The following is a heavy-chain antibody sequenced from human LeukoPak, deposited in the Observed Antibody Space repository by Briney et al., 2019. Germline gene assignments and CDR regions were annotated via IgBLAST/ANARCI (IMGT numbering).Heavy chain of an antibody. CDR1: GGSINSGTYY. CDR3: ARDLLHRGYAFDI. J-gene: IGHJ3*02. D-gene: IGHD5-12*01. Sequence: SQTLSLTCTVSGGSINSGTYYWGWIRQPAGKGLEWIGRIYSSGSTNYNPSLKSRVTISVDMSKNQFSLKLSSVSAADTAVYYCARDLLHRGYAFDIWGQGTMVTVSS. V-gene: IGHV4-61*02. CDR2: IYSSGST.